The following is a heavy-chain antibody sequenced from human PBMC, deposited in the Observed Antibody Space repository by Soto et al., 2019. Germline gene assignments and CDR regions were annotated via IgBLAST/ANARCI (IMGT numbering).Heavy chain of an antibody. Sequence: WETLSLTCTVSGGSISSSSYYWGWIRQPPGKGLEWIGSIYYSGSTYYNPSLKSRVTISVDTSKNQFSLKLSSVTAADTAVYYCARRGYSYGTNYWGQGTLVTVSS. CDR1: GGSISSSSYY. J-gene: IGHJ4*02. D-gene: IGHD5-18*01. CDR3: ARRGYSYGTNY. V-gene: IGHV4-39*01. CDR2: IYYSGST.